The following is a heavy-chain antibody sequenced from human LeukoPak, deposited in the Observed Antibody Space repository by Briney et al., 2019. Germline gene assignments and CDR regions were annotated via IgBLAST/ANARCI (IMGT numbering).Heavy chain of an antibody. CDR2: ISSSSSYI. Sequence: PGGSLRLSCAASGFTFSSYSMNWVRQAPGKGLEWVSSISSSSSYIYYADSVKGRFTISRDNAKNSLYLQMNSLRVEDTAVYYCARDAPVVGADFDYWGQGTLVTVSS. CDR3: ARDAPVVGADFDY. CDR1: GFTFSSYS. J-gene: IGHJ4*02. D-gene: IGHD2-15*01. V-gene: IGHV3-21*01.